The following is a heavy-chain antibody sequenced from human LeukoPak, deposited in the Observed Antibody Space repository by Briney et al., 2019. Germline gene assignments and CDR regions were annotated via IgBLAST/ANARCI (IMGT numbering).Heavy chain of an antibody. CDR1: GYTFTSYG. Sequence: ASVKVSCKAFGYTFTSYGISWVRQAPGQGLEWMGWISAYNGNINYAQKLQGRVTMTTDTSTSTAYMELSSLRSEDTAVYYCARESVVVVPAAASNYYYYYMDVWGKGTTVTVSS. J-gene: IGHJ6*03. V-gene: IGHV1-18*01. D-gene: IGHD2-2*01. CDR3: ARESVVVVPAAASNYYYYYMDV. CDR2: ISAYNGNI.